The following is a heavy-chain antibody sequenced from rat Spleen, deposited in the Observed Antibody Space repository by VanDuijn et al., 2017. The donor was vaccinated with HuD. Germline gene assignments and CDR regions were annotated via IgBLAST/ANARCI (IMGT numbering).Heavy chain of an antibody. CDR1: GFTFTDFF. CDR2: ISSDCAST. V-gene: IGHV5-29*01. CDR3: ARAGYLRDWYFDF. D-gene: IGHD2-2*01. J-gene: IGHJ1*01. Sequence: EVQLVESDGGLVQPGRSLKLSCAASGFTFTDFFMAWVRQAPTMGLEWVATISSDCASTYYRDSVRGRFIIPRDDAKSTLYLQMDSLRSADTATYYGARAGYLRDWYFDFWGPGTMVTVSS.